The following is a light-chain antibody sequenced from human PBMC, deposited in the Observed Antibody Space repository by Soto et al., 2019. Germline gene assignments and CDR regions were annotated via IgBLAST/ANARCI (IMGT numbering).Light chain of an antibody. CDR2: TAS. Sequence: DIQMTQSPSTLSASVGDRVTITCRASQSISSCLAWYQQKPGKAPNLLIYTASNLKSGVPSRFSGSGSGTEFTLTISSLQPDDFATYYCQEYNSDSGVTFGGGTKVEIK. J-gene: IGKJ4*01. CDR1: QSISSC. V-gene: IGKV1-5*03. CDR3: QEYNSDSGVT.